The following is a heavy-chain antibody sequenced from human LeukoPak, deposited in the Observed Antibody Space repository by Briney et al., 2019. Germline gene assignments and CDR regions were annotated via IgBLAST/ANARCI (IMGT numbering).Heavy chain of an antibody. J-gene: IGHJ4*02. Sequence: ASVKVSCKASGYTFTSYGISWVRQAPGQGLEWMGWISAYNGNTNYAQKLQGRVTMTTDTSTSTAYMELRSLRSDDTAVYYCASHTGIAAAGSSPFDYWGQGILVTVSS. V-gene: IGHV1-18*01. CDR1: GYTFTSYG. CDR3: ASHTGIAAAGSSPFDY. D-gene: IGHD6-13*01. CDR2: ISAYNGNT.